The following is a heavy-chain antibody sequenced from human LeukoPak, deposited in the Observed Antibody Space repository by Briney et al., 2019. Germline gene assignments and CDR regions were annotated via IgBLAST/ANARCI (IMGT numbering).Heavy chain of an antibody. CDR2: INTNTGNP. Sequence: GASVKVSCKASGYTFTSYAMNWVRQAPGQGLEWTGWINTNTGNPTYAQGFTGRFVFSLDTSVSTAYLQISSLKAEDTAVYYCARGGYYDSSGYYYGNVFDYWGQGTLVTVSS. CDR3: ARGGYYDSSGYYYGNVFDY. D-gene: IGHD3-22*01. CDR1: GYTFTSYA. J-gene: IGHJ4*02. V-gene: IGHV7-4-1*02.